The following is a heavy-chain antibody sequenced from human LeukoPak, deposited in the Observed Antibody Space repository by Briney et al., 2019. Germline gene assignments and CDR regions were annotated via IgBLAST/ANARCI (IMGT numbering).Heavy chain of an antibody. Sequence: GGSLRLSXAASGFTFSSYSMNWVGQAPGKGLEWVSSISSSSSYIYYADSVKGRFTISRDNAKNSLYLQMNSLRAEDTAVYYCASYDFWSGFGQDNWGQGTLVTVSS. CDR3: ASYDFWSGFGQDN. J-gene: IGHJ4*02. V-gene: IGHV3-21*01. CDR1: GFTFSSYS. D-gene: IGHD3-3*01. CDR2: ISSSSSYI.